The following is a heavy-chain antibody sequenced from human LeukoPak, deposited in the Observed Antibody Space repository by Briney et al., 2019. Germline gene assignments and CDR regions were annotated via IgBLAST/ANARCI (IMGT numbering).Heavy chain of an antibody. J-gene: IGHJ4*02. V-gene: IGHV3-23*01. D-gene: IGHD4-23*01. CDR2: ISGTGDNA. CDR3: AKGFRGNGYFFDY. Sequence: GSLRLSCAASGLTFSSYAVSWVRQAPGKGLEWVSAISGTGDNAFYADSVKGRFTISRDNSKNTLYLQMNSLRAEDTAVYYCAKGFRGNGYFFDYWGQGTLVTVSS. CDR1: GLTFSSYA.